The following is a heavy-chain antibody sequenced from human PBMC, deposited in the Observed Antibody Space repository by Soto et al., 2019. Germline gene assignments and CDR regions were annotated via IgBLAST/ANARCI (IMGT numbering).Heavy chain of an antibody. CDR2: ISGSGGST. J-gene: IGHJ3*02. D-gene: IGHD6-19*01. CDR3: AKEAVAIPDAFDI. V-gene: IGHV3-23*01. Sequence: EVQLLESGGGLVQPGGSLRLSCAASAFTFSNYAMTWVRQAPGKGLEWVSAISGSGGSTYYADSVKGRFTISRDNSTTTLYLQMNSLRAEDTAVYYCAKEAVAIPDAFDIWGQGTMVTVSS. CDR1: AFTFSNYA.